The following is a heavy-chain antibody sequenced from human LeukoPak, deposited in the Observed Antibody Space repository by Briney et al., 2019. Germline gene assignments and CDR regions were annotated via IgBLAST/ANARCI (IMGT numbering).Heavy chain of an antibody. D-gene: IGHD2-2*01. J-gene: IGHJ4*02. V-gene: IGHV3-30-3*01. Sequence: LPGGSLRLSCAASGFTFSSYAMHWVRQAPGKGLEWVAVISYDGSNKYYADSVKGRFTISRDNSKNTLYLQMNSLRAEDTAVYYCARDGVGGYCSSTSCYFDYWGQGTLVTVSS. CDR1: GFTFSSYA. CDR3: ARDGVGGYCSSTSCYFDY. CDR2: ISYDGSNK.